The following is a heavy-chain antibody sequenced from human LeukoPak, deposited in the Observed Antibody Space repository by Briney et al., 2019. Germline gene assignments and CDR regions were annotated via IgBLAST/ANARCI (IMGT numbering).Heavy chain of an antibody. Sequence: PSETLSLTCTVSGGSISSYYWSWIRQPAGKGLEWIGRIYTSGSTNYNPSLKSRVTISVDTSKNQFSLKLSSVTAADTAVYYCARNYDSSGYYPYFDYWGQGTLVTVSS. J-gene: IGHJ4*02. CDR1: GGSISSYY. V-gene: IGHV4-4*07. D-gene: IGHD3-22*01. CDR3: ARNYDSSGYYPYFDY. CDR2: IYTSGST.